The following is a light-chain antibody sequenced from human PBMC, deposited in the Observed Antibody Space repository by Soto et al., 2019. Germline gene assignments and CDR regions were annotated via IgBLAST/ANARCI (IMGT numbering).Light chain of an antibody. CDR3: TSFAGSGTYV. V-gene: IGLV2-14*01. J-gene: IGLJ1*01. CDR1: SSDVGGYNY. Sequence: QSVLTQPASVSGSLGQSIAISCTGTSSDVGGYNYVSWYQQHPGKAPKLIIFDVTNRPSGVSDRFSGSKSGSTASLTVSGLQADDEADYYCTSFAGSGTYVFGTGTKVTVL. CDR2: DVT.